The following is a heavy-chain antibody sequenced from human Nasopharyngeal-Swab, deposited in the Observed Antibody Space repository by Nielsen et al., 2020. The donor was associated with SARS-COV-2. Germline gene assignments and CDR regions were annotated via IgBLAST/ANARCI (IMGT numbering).Heavy chain of an antibody. D-gene: IGHD3-22*01. CDR2: IKSKTDGGTT. CDR3: TALRSYYYDSTDPSGY. J-gene: IGHJ4*02. Sequence: WIRQPPGKGLEWVGRIKSKTDGGTTDYAAPVKGRFTNSRDDSKNTLYLQMNSLKTEDTAVYYCTALRSYYYDSTDPSGYWGQGTLVTVSS. V-gene: IGHV3-15*01.